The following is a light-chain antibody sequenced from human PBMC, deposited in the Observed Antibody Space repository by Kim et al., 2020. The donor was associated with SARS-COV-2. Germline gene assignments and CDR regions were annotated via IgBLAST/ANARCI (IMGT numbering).Light chain of an antibody. Sequence: IRMTQSPSSFSASTGDRVTITCRASQVINTYVAWYQQKPGKAPKLLIYGASTLHSGVPSRFSGSGSGTDFTLTINWLQSEDFATYYCQQYYTYPSFGHGTRLEIK. CDR1: QVINTY. CDR2: GAS. CDR3: QQYYTYPS. J-gene: IGKJ5*01. V-gene: IGKV1-8*01.